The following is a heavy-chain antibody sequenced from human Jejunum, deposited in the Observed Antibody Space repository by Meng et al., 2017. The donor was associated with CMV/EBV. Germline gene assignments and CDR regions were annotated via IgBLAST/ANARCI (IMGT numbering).Heavy chain of an antibody. CDR3: ARGAGSWGRDWFDP. D-gene: IGHD3-10*01. Sequence: SEYTFINHDINRFRQATGQGLEWMGWMNSTSGNTGYAQKFQGRVTMTRDTSTRTAYMELSSLRSDDTAVYYCARGAGSWGRDWFDPWGQGTLVTVSS. CDR1: EYTFINHD. CDR2: MNSTSGNT. V-gene: IGHV1-8*01. J-gene: IGHJ5*02.